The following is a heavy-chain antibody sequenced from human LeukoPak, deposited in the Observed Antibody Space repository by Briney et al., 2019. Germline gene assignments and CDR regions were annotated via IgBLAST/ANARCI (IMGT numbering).Heavy chain of an antibody. CDR2: IGYDGSNK. Sequence: GGSLRLSCAASGFTFSSYGMHWVRQAPGKGLEWVAVIGYDGSNKYYVDSVKGRFTISRDNSKNTLYLQMNSLRAEDTAVYYCARVGLLWFGELWDYYGMDVWGQGTTVTVSS. V-gene: IGHV3-33*01. J-gene: IGHJ6*02. D-gene: IGHD3-10*01. CDR3: ARVGLLWFGELWDYYGMDV. CDR1: GFTFSSYG.